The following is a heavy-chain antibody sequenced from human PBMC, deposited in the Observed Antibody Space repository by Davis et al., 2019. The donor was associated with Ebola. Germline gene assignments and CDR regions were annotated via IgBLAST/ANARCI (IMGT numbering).Heavy chain of an antibody. V-gene: IGHV4-4*07. Sequence: PSETLSLTCTVSGGSINSYYWSWIRQPAGKGLEWIGRIYTSGSTNYNPSLKSRVTMSVDTSKNQFSLKLSSVTAADTAVYYCARGQYQLLSYYYYGMDVWGQGTTVTVSS. CDR2: IYTSGST. CDR1: GGSINSYY. CDR3: ARGQYQLLSYYYYGMDV. J-gene: IGHJ6*02. D-gene: IGHD2-2*01.